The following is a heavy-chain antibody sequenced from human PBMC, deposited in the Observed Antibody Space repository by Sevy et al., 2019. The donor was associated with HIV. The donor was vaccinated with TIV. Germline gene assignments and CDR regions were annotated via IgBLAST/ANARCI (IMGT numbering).Heavy chain of an antibody. CDR1: GLTVGSLS. Sequence: GGSLRLSCVASGLTVGSLSINWVRQAPGKGLEWVSLIYSPGTTFYSDSVKGRFTNTRDNSNNTLVLQMNSLRAEDTAIYYCARIKGASSSYAMDVWGQGTTVTVSS. V-gene: IGHV3-53*01. CDR3: ARIKGASSSYAMDV. J-gene: IGHJ6*02. D-gene: IGHD2-2*01. CDR2: IYSPGTT.